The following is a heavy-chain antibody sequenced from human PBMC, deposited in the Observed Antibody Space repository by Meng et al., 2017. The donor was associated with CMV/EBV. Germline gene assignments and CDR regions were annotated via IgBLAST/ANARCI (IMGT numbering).Heavy chain of an antibody. CDR2: ISGSGGST. Sequence: GESLKISCAASGFTFSSYAMSWVRQAPGKGLEWVSAISGSGGSTYYADSVKGRFTISRDNSKNTLYLQMNSLRAEDTAVYYCAKHLRYCSSTSCRKRDYYYYYGMDVWGQGTTVTVLL. J-gene: IGHJ6*02. CDR1: GFTFSSYA. D-gene: IGHD2-2*01. CDR3: AKHLRYCSSTSCRKRDYYYYYGMDV. V-gene: IGHV3-23*01.